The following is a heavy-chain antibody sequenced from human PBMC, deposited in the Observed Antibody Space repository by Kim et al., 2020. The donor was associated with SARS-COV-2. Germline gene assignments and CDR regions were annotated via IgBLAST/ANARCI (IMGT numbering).Heavy chain of an antibody. Sequence: SETLSLTCGVSGVSITSGTWWSWVRQPPGKGLEWIGEISHSGNTNYNPSLTSRVTISVDKSKNQFSLSLNSVTAADTAVYYCARLDFDSGGYYWFDPWGQGTLVTVSS. D-gene: IGHD1-26*01. CDR1: GVSITSGTW. V-gene: IGHV4-4*02. J-gene: IGHJ5*02. CDR2: ISHSGNT. CDR3: ARLDFDSGGYYWFDP.